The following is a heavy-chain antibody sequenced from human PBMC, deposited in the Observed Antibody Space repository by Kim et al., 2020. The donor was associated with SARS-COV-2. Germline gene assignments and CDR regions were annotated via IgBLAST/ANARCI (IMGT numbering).Heavy chain of an antibody. Sequence: GGSLRLSCAASGFTFSSYSMNWVRQAPGKGLEWVSSISSSSSYIYYADSVKGRFTISRDNAKNSLYLQMNSLRAEDTAVYYCARDEGGYDSYYYYGMDVWGQGTTVTVSS. CDR2: ISSSSSYI. J-gene: IGHJ6*02. V-gene: IGHV3-21*04. CDR1: GFTFSSYS. D-gene: IGHD5-12*01. CDR3: ARDEGGYDSYYYYGMDV.